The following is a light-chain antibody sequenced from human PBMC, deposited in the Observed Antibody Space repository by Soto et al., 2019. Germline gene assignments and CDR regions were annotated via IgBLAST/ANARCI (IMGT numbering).Light chain of an antibody. Sequence: QSVLTQPRSVSGSPGQSVTISCTGTTSDVGAYEFVSWYQQPPGTAPKLIIYEARNRPSGVPDRFSGSKSGNTASLTISGLQAADEADYYCSLYTSENTYVFGTGTKVTVL. CDR2: EAR. J-gene: IGLJ1*01. CDR3: SLYTSENTYV. CDR1: TSDVGAYEF. V-gene: IGLV2-18*01.